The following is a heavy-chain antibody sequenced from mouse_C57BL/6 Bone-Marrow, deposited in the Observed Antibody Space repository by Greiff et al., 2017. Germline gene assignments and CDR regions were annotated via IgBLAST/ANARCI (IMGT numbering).Heavy chain of an antibody. Sequence: EVQLQQSGPELVKPGASVKMSCKASRYTFTDYNMHWVKQSHGKSLEWIGYINPNNGGTSYNQKFKGKATLTVNKSSSTAYMELRSLTSEDSAVYYCARGGYYDYGLDYWGQGTTLTVSS. CDR1: RYTFTDYN. J-gene: IGHJ2*01. V-gene: IGHV1-22*01. CDR2: INPNNGGT. D-gene: IGHD2-4*01. CDR3: ARGGYYDYGLDY.